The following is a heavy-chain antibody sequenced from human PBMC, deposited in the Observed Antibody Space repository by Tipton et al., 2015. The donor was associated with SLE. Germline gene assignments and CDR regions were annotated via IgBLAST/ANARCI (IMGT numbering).Heavy chain of an antibody. CDR1: GGSISSDDYY. V-gene: IGHV4-31*03. CDR3: ARGGVGGYDYFDH. Sequence: TLSLTCTVSGGSISSDDYYWTWIRQHPGKGLEWIGHMSYSGSTHYNPSLRSRITISVGTSKNHFSLKLSSVTAADTAVYYCARGGVGGYDYFDHWGQGTLVTVSS. J-gene: IGHJ4*02. CDR2: MSYSGST. D-gene: IGHD5-12*01.